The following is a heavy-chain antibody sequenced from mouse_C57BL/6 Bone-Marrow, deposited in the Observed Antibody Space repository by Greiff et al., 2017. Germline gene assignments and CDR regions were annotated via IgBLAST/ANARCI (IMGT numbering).Heavy chain of an antibody. D-gene: IGHD2-1*01. CDR1: GYPFTSYW. V-gene: IGHV1-69*01. Sequence: QVQLQQPGAELVMPGASVKLSCKASGYPFTSYWMHWVKQRPGPGLEWIGEIDPSDSYTNYNQKFKGKSTLTVDKSSSTAYMQLCSLTSEDSAVYYCALYPYYFYYWGQGTTLTVSS. J-gene: IGHJ2*01. CDR2: IDPSDSYT. CDR3: ALYPYYFYY.